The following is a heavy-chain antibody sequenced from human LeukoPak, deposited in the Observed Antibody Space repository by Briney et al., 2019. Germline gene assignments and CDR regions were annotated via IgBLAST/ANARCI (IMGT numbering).Heavy chain of an antibody. V-gene: IGHV4-34*01. Sequence: SETLSLTCAVYGGSFSGYYWSWIRQPPGKGLEWIGEINHGGSTNYNPSLKSRVTISVDTSKNQFSLKLSSVTAADTAVYYCARTTTWIQLWLPHFDYWGQGTLVTVSS. CDR3: ARTTTWIQLWLPHFDY. D-gene: IGHD5-18*01. CDR1: GGSFSGYY. J-gene: IGHJ4*02. CDR2: INHGGST.